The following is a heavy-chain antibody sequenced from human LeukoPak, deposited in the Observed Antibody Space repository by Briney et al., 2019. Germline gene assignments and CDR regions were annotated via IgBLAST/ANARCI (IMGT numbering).Heavy chain of an antibody. V-gene: IGHV3-23*01. Sequence: PGGSLRLSCAASGFSFSDYSMNWVRQAPGKGLEWVSALSGSGGTTFYADSVKGRFTISRDNSKNTLYLQMNSLRAEDTAVYYCAKADSSGYYSALVFDYWGQGTLVTVSS. CDR2: LSGSGGTT. CDR1: GFSFSDYS. D-gene: IGHD3-22*01. J-gene: IGHJ4*02. CDR3: AKADSSGYYSALVFDY.